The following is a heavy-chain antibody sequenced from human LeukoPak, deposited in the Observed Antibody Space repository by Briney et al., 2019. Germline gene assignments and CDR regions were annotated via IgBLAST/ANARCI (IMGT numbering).Heavy chain of an antibody. CDR2: IYSGGST. Sequence: GGSLRLSCAASGFTVSSNYMSWVRQAPGKGLEWVSVIYSGGSTYYADSVKGRFTISRDNSKNTLYLQMNSLRAEDTAVYYCARGHYDSSGYDYWGQGTLVTVSS. D-gene: IGHD3-22*01. J-gene: IGHJ4*02. CDR3: ARGHYDSSGYDY. V-gene: IGHV3-53*01. CDR1: GFTVSSNY.